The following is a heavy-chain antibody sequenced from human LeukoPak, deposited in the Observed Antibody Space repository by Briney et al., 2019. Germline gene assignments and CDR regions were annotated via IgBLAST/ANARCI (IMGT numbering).Heavy chain of an antibody. CDR3: AREYGSGSYVAGWFDP. Sequence: ASVKVSCKASGYTFTGYYMHWVRQAPGQGLEWMGWINPNSGGTNYAQRFQGRVTMTRDTSISTAYMELSRLRSDDTAVYYCAREYGSGSYVAGWFDPWGQGTLVTVSS. D-gene: IGHD3-10*01. CDR2: INPNSGGT. CDR1: GYTFTGYY. J-gene: IGHJ5*02. V-gene: IGHV1-2*02.